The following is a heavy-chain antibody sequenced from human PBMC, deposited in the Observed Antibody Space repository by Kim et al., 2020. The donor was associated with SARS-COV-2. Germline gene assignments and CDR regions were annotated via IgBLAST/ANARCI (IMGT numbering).Heavy chain of an antibody. CDR2: MSSDGGTT. CDR1: GFSFTTYA. Sequence: GGSLRLSCEASGFSFTTYAFHWVRQAPGKGLEWVAAMSSDGGTTYYTDSVKGRFNISRDNSKNTVLLQMSSLRADDTALYYCARGAFYNYHYMDVWGIG. CDR3: ARGAFYNYHYMDV. J-gene: IGHJ6*03. V-gene: IGHV3-30*14. D-gene: IGHD1-20*01.